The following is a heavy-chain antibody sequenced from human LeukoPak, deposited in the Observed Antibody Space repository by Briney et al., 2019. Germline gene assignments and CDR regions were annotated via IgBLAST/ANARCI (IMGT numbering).Heavy chain of an antibody. Sequence: GASXKVSCKASGYTFTSYAISWVRQAPGQGLEWMGWISDHNDDTNYAQRLQGRVTMTTDTSTSTAYMELRSLRSDDTAVYYCARAGYCSGGSCYPYYYYYYMDVWGKGTTVTVSS. J-gene: IGHJ6*03. V-gene: IGHV1-18*01. D-gene: IGHD2-15*01. CDR2: ISDHNDDT. CDR3: ARAGYCSGGSCYPYYYYYYMDV. CDR1: GYTFTSYA.